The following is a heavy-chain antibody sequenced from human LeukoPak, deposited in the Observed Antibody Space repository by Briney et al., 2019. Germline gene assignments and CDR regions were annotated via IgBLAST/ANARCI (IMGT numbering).Heavy chain of an antibody. CDR2: IYYSGST. CDR3: AREDGSTSCYTL. D-gene: IGHD2-2*02. V-gene: IGHV4-30-4*08. Sequence: SETLSLTCTVSGGSISSGDYYWSWIRQPPGKGLEWIGYIYYSGSTYYNPSLKSRVTISVDTSKNQFSLKLSSVTAADTAVYYCAREDGSTSCYTLWGQGTLATVSS. CDR1: GGSISSGDYY. J-gene: IGHJ4*02.